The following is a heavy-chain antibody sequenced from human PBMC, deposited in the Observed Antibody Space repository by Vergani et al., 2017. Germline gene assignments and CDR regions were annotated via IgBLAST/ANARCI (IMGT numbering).Heavy chain of an antibody. CDR2: ISSSGSTI. J-gene: IGHJ4*02. D-gene: IGHD2-15*01. CDR3: ARDLPGYCSGGSCYSFDY. Sequence: EVQLVESGGGSVQPGGSLRLSCAASGFTFSSYEMNWVRQAPGKGLEWVSYISSSGSTIYYADSVKGRFTIARDNAKNSLYLQMNSLRAEDTAVYYCARDLPGYCSGGSCYSFDYWGQGTLVTVSS. CDR1: GFTFSSYE. V-gene: IGHV3-48*03.